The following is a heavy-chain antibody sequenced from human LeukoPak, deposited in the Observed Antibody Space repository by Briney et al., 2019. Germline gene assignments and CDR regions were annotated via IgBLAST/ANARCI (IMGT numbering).Heavy chain of an antibody. V-gene: IGHV3-30*02. CDR1: GFTFGSYG. Sequence: GGSLRPSCAASGFTFGSYGMHWVRQAPGKGLEWVAFIRYDGSNKYYADSVKGRFTISRDNSKNTIYLQMNSLRAEDTAIYYCAKRSATSSGYFDFWGRGTLVTVSS. J-gene: IGHJ4*02. CDR2: IRYDGSNK. D-gene: IGHD3-22*01. CDR3: AKRSATSSGYFDF.